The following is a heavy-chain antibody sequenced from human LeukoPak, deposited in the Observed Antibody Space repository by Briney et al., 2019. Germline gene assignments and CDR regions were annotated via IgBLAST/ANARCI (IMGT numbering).Heavy chain of an antibody. Sequence: SVKVSCKASGGTFSSYAISWVRQAPGQGLEWMGGIIPIFGTANYAQKFQGRVTITADKSTSTAYMELSSLRSEDTVVYYCAGGIVVVVAATPREDYYYGMDVWGKGTTVTVSS. D-gene: IGHD2-15*01. CDR1: GGTFSSYA. CDR2: IIPIFGTA. J-gene: IGHJ6*04. V-gene: IGHV1-69*06. CDR3: AGGIVVVVAATPREDYYYGMDV.